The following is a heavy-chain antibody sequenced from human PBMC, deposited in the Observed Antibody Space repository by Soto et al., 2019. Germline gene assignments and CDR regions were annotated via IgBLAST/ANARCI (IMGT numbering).Heavy chain of an antibody. Sequence: TVGSLRLSCAPSGFTCSSYGMHWARQAPGKGLEWVAVIWYDGSNKVYADSVKGRFTISRDNSKNTLYLQMNSLRAEDTAVYYCARDLSGDYGALDTWGQGTMVTVSS. CDR3: ARDLSGDYGALDT. CDR1: GFTCSSYG. J-gene: IGHJ3*02. V-gene: IGHV3-33*01. D-gene: IGHD4-17*01. CDR2: IWYDGSNK.